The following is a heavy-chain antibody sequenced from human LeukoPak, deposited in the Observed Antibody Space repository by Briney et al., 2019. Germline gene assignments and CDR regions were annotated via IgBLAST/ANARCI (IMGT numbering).Heavy chain of an antibody. CDR2: ISSSSSYI. D-gene: IGHD2-2*01. V-gene: IGHV3-21*01. J-gene: IGHJ3*02. CDR3: ARDPEYCSSTSCPLDI. Sequence: PGGSLRLSCAASGFTFSSYSMNWVRQAPGKGLEWVSSISSSSSYIYYADSVKGRFTISRDNAKNSLYLQMNSLRAEDTAVYYCARDPEYCSSTSCPLDIWGQGTMVTVSS. CDR1: GFTFSSYS.